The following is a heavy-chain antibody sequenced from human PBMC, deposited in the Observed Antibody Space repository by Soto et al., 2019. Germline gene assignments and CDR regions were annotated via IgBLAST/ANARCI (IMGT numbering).Heavy chain of an antibody. CDR3: ARLRIATNNYKWFDP. V-gene: IGHV4-31*03. CDR1: GAALNSGNYY. Sequence: PSETLSLTCSVSGAALNSGNYYWSWIRQVPGKGLEWIGHIYVAGAVDYNPSLGDRITISQDTSERQFSLNLRLVTAADTAAYYCARLRIATNNYKWFDPWGQGTLVTVSS. CDR2: IYVAGAV. D-gene: IGHD2-21*01. J-gene: IGHJ5*02.